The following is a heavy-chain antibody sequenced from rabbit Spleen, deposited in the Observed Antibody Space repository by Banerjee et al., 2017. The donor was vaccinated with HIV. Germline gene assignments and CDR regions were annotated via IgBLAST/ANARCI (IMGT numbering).Heavy chain of an antibody. J-gene: IGHJ3*01. V-gene: IGHV1S25*01. CDR1: GSDISGYR. CDR2: IKIGGSA. D-gene: IGHD1-1*01. Sequence: QEQLVESGGGLVTPGGTLTLTCTASGSDISGYRIGWVRQAPGKGLESIGVIKIGGSAYYASWVNGRFTISKTSTTVDLKMNSLTAADTATYFCARDASSSDYYRDTRLDLWGPGTLVTV. CDR3: ARDASSSDYYRDTRLDL.